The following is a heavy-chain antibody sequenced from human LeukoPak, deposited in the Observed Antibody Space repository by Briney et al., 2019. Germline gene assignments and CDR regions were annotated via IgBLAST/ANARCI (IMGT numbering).Heavy chain of an antibody. CDR2: INPNSGGT. CDR3: ASFSNYGSGSYYTHDY. D-gene: IGHD3-10*01. Sequence: ASVKVSCKASGYTFTGYYMHWVRQAPGQGLEWMGRINPNSGGTNYAQKFQGRVTMTRDTSISTAYMELSRLRSDDTAVYYCASFSNYGSGSYYTHDYGGQGTLVTVSS. CDR1: GYTFTGYY. J-gene: IGHJ4*02. V-gene: IGHV1-2*06.